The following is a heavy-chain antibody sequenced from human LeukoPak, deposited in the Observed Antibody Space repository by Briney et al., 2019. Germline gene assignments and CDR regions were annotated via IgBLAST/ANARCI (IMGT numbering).Heavy chain of an antibody. CDR2: ITWDGGTT. CDR1: GFTFNDYT. J-gene: IGHJ6*03. Sequence: GGSLRLSCAASGFTFNDYTMHWVRQAPGKGLEWVSLITWDGGTTYYADSVKGRFTISRDNGKNSLYLQMSSLSTEDTALYYCAKGPLFCSGGRCYSRSDYYYYMDVWGKGTTVTVSS. D-gene: IGHD2-15*01. V-gene: IGHV3-43*01. CDR3: AKGPLFCSGGRCYSRSDYYYYMDV.